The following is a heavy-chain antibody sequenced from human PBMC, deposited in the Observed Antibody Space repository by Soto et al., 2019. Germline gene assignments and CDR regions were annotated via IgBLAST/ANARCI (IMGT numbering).Heavy chain of an antibody. CDR2: ISWNSGSI. CDR3: VKDVSGRGSFYYYLGMDV. V-gene: IGHV3-9*01. CDR1: GSTFDYYA. D-gene: IGHD3-16*01. J-gene: IGHJ6*02. Sequence: PGGSLRLSCAASGSTFDYYAMHWVRQAPGKGLEWVSGISWNSGSIRYTDSVEARFTISRDNAKNSLYLQMNSLRAEDTALYYCVKDVSGRGSFYYYLGMDVWGHGTTVTVSS.